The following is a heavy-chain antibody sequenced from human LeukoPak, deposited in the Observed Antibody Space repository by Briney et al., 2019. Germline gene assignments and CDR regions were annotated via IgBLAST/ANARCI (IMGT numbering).Heavy chain of an antibody. CDR2: INPNSGGT. CDR3: ARDRDQWLPERCDY. Sequence: ASVKVSCKASGYTFTGYYMHWVRQAPGQGLEWMGWINPNSGGTIYAQRFQGRVTMTRDTSISTAYMELSRLRSDATAVYYCARDRDQWLPERCDYWGQGTLVTVSS. V-gene: IGHV1-2*02. J-gene: IGHJ4*02. D-gene: IGHD6-19*01. CDR1: GYTFTGYY.